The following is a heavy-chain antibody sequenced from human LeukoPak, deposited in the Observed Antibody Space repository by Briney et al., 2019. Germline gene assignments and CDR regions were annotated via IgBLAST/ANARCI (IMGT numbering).Heavy chain of an antibody. CDR1: GFTFSSSA. CDR3: VKDRAGSNLVRGVITGVMDV. D-gene: IGHD3-10*01. Sequence: GGSLRLSCVASGFTFSSSAIHWVRQVPGKGLEWVAVIWHDGSNKDYRDSVKGRFTIYRDNSKNTLYLQMNKLRDEDTAKYYCVKDRAGSNLVRGVITGVMDVWGQGSTVTVSS. J-gene: IGHJ6*02. V-gene: IGHV3-33*06. CDR2: IWHDGSNK.